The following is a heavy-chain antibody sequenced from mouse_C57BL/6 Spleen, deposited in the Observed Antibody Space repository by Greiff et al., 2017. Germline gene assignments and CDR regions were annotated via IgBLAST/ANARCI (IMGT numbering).Heavy chain of an antibody. V-gene: IGHV3-6*01. Sequence: DVKLQESGPGLVKPSQSLSLTCSVTGYSITSGYYWNWIRQFPGNKLEWMGYISYDGSNNYNPSLKNRISITRDTSKNQFFLKLNSVTTEDTATYYCAREGYDPFAYWGQGTLVTVSA. CDR2: ISYDGSN. CDR3: AREGYDPFAY. J-gene: IGHJ3*01. CDR1: GYSITSGYY. D-gene: IGHD2-2*01.